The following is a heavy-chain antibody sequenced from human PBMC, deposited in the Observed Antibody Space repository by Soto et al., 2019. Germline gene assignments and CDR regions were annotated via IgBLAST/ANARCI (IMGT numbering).Heavy chain of an antibody. CDR1: GDSVTSDSYF. CDR3: ARVVYSYGYPLYYYYGMDV. Sequence: NPSETLSLTCTVSGDSVTSDSYFWSWIRQPPGKGLEWIGNSYYSGYYSGSTNHNPSLKSRVTVSVDTSKNQFSLKLRSVTTADTAVYYCARVVYSYGYPLYYYYGMDVWGQGTTVTVSS. V-gene: IGHV4-61*01. CDR2: SYYSGYYSGST. D-gene: IGHD5-18*01. J-gene: IGHJ6*02.